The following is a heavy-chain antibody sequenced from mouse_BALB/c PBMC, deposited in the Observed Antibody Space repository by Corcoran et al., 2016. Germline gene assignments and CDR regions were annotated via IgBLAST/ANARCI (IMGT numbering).Heavy chain of an antibody. CDR2: INTYTGEP. J-gene: IGHJ4*01. D-gene: IGHD1-1*01. V-gene: IGHV9-3-1*01. CDR3: ASIYYYGRGAMDY. Sequence: QIQLVQSGPELKKPGETVKISCKASGYTFTNYGMNWVKQAPGKGLKWMGWINTYTGEPTYADDFKGRFAFSLETSARTAYLQINNLKNEDTATYFCASIYYYGRGAMDYWGQGTSVTVSS. CDR1: GYTFTNYG.